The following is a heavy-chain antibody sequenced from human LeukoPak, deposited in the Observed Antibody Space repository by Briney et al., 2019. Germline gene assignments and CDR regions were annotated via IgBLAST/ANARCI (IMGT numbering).Heavy chain of an antibody. CDR3: AKSNDYVSLRPFDY. J-gene: IGHJ4*02. CDR1: GLTVTGNF. Sequence: GGSLRLSCAASGLTVTGNFMSWVRQAPGKGLEWVSAISGSGGSTYYADSVKGRFTISRDNSKNTLYLQMNSLRAEDTAVYYCAKSNDYVSLRPFDYWGQGTLVTVSS. D-gene: IGHD3-16*01. CDR2: ISGSGGST. V-gene: IGHV3-23*01.